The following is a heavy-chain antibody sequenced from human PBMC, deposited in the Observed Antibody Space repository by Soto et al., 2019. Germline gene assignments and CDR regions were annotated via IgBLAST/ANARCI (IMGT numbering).Heavy chain of an antibody. V-gene: IGHV3-23*01. CDR2: ISGSGGST. CDR3: AKVQAVAGNAYYYYGMDV. Sequence: EVQLLESGGGLVQPGGSLRLSCAASGFTFSSYAMSWVRQAPGKGLEWVSAISGSGGSTYYADSVKGRFTISRDNSKNTLYLQMNSLRAEDTAVFYCAKVQAVAGNAYYYYGMDVWGQGTTVTVSS. CDR1: GFTFSSYA. D-gene: IGHD6-19*01. J-gene: IGHJ6*02.